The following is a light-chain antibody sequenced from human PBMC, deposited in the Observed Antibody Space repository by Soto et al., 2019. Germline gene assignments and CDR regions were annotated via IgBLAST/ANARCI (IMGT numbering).Light chain of an antibody. V-gene: IGKV1-9*01. CDR1: QGISTY. J-gene: IGKJ3*01. CDR2: GAS. CDR3: QQLNSDSFT. Sequence: DVQLTQSPSFLSASVGDRVTVTCRASQGISTYLAWYQQKPGTAPKLLISGASTLQSGVPSRFSGTGSGTEFTLTISTLQPEDFATYYCQQLNSDSFTFVPGTKVDIK.